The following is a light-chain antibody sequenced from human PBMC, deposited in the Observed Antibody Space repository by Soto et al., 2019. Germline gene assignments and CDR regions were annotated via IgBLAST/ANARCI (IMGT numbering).Light chain of an antibody. CDR2: DDY. V-gene: IGLV1-51*01. J-gene: IGLJ2*01. Sequence: QSVLTQPPSVSAAPGQKVTISCSGSSSNIGNNYVSWFQQLPGAAPRLLIYDDYNRPSGIPDRFSGSKSGTSATLGITGRQAGDEADYYCATWESSLSAVVFGGGTKLTVL. CDR1: SSNIGNNY. CDR3: ATWESSLSAVV.